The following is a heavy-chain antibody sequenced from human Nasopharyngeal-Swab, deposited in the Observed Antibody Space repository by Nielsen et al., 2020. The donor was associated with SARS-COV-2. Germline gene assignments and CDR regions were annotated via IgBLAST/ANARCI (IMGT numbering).Heavy chain of an antibody. D-gene: IGHD1-26*01. CDR3: ARGFRGSYQIYYYYGMDV. V-gene: IGHV1-8*01. CDR1: GYTFTSYD. CDR2: MNPNSGNT. Sequence: ASVKVSCKASGYTFTSYDINWVRQATGQGLEWMGWMNPNSGNTGYAQKFQGRVTMTRNTSISTAYMELSSLRSEDTAAYYCARGFRGSYQIYYYYGMDVWGQGTTVTVSS. J-gene: IGHJ6*02.